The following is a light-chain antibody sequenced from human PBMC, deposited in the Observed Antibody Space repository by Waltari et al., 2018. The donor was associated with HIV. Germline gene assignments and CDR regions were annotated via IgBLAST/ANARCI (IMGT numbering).Light chain of an antibody. CDR3: SAWDGRLSAWV. V-gene: IGLV10-54*04. CDR2: RNN. J-gene: IGLJ3*02. Sequence: QAGLTQPPAVSQALGQTATLSCTGGDEDVGNEGAAWLQQYQGLPPKLLSYRNNKRASGISHKFSAARAGNTVFLTIAGLQPEDEADYYCSAWDGRLSAWVFGGGTKLTVL. CDR1: DEDVGNEG.